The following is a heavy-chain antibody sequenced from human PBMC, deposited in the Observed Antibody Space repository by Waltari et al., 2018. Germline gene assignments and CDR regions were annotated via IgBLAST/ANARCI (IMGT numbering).Heavy chain of an antibody. CDR2: IYYTGST. J-gene: IGHJ4*02. CDR1: GGPINNYY. V-gene: IGHV4-59*01. CDR3: ATSRDYINVGAYDY. Sequence: QVQLQASGPGLVKPSETLSLSCPVSGGPINNYYWTWVRLPPGKWLEWIEHIYYTGSTTYNPSLKRRVTISIDTSRNHFSLKLSSVTAADAAMYYCATSRDYINVGAYDYWGQGTLVSVSS. D-gene: IGHD4-4*01.